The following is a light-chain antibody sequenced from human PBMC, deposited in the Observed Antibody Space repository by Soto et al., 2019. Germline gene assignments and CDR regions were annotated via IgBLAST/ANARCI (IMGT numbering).Light chain of an antibody. CDR1: QSVSSSY. Sequence: EIVLTQSPGTLSLSPGERATLSCRASQSVSSSYLAWYQQKPGQAPRLLIYGASSRATGIPDRFSGSGSGTDFTLTISRLEPEDFALYYSQQYKVFGPRPKVDIK. J-gene: IGKJ3*01. V-gene: IGKV3-20*01. CDR2: GAS. CDR3: QQYKV.